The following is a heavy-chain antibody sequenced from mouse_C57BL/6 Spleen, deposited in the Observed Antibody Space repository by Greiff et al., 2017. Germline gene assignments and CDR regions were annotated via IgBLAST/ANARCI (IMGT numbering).Heavy chain of an antibody. CDR3: AKGGTGTYYAMDY. CDR2: IDPSDSYT. J-gene: IGHJ4*01. CDR1: GYTFTSYW. D-gene: IGHD1-2*01. V-gene: IGHV1-59*01. Sequence: QVQLQQPGAELVRPGTSVKLSCKASGYTFTSYWLHWVKQRPGQGLEWIGVIDPSDSYTNYNQKFKGKATLTVDTSSSTAYMPLSSRTSEYSAVYYCAKGGTGTYYAMDYWGQGTSVTVSS.